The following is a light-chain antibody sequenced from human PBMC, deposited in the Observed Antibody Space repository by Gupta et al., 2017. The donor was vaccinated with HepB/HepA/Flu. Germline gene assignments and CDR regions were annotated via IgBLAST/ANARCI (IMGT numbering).Light chain of an antibody. CDR2: GAS. V-gene: IGKV3-20*01. J-gene: IGKJ1*01. CDR1: QSLSGSL. Sequence: EIVLTQSPGTLSLSPGERATLSCRASQSLSGSLLAWYQQKPGQAPRLLIYGASSRANGIPDRFNGSGSGTDFTLTINRLEPEDFAVFFCHQDGDSPRTFGQGTKVEIK. CDR3: HQDGDSPRT.